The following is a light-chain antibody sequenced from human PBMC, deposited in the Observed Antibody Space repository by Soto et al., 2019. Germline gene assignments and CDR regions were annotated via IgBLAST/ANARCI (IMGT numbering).Light chain of an antibody. Sequence: EVVMTQSPDILSVSPGERATLSCRASQSVSSNLAWYQQRRGQAPRLLIFGTSTRAAGIPARFSGDRSGTDFTLTISSLQSEDFAVYYCQQYNDGIAFGGGTKVDIK. CDR3: QQYNDGIA. J-gene: IGKJ4*01. CDR1: QSVSSN. CDR2: GTS. V-gene: IGKV3-15*01.